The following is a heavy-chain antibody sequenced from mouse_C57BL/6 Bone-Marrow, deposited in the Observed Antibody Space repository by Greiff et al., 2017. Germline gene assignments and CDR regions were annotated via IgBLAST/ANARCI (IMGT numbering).Heavy chain of an antibody. CDR2: FFPGSGSI. CDR1: GYTFTEYT. Sequence: QVQLQQSGAELVKPGASVKLSCKASGYTFTEYTIYWVKQRSGQGLEWIGWFFPGSGSIKYNEKFKDKATLTADKSSSTVYMELSRLTSEDSAVYFCARHAYEGYYVTFRLAYWGQGTLVTVSA. CDR3: ARHAYEGYYVTFRLAY. V-gene: IGHV1-62-2*01. J-gene: IGHJ3*01. D-gene: IGHD2-3*01.